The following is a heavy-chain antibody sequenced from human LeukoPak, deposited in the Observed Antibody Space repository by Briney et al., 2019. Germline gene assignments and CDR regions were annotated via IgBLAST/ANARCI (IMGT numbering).Heavy chain of an antibody. Sequence: PGRSLRLSCAASGFTFSSYGMHWVRQAPGKGLEWVAIIWYDESNKYYVDSVKGRFTISRDNAKNSLYLQMNSLRAEDTAVYYCAKDGAVAATGYYYGMDVWGQGTTVTVSS. V-gene: IGHV3-33*03. CDR3: AKDGAVAATGYYYGMDV. J-gene: IGHJ6*02. D-gene: IGHD6-19*01. CDR1: GFTFSSYG. CDR2: IWYDESNK.